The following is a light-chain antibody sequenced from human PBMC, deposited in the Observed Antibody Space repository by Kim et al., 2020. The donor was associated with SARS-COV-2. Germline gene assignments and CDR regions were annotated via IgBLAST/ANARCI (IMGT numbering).Light chain of an antibody. CDR3: QQRITWPLT. CDR1: QSVSNY. V-gene: IGKV3-11*01. Sequence: FPPGVRATLSCRASQSVSNYLAWYQQKPGQAPRLLIYEASNRAPGIPARFSGSGSGTDFSLTISSLEPEDFAIYYCQQRITWPLTFGPGTKVDIK. J-gene: IGKJ3*01. CDR2: EAS.